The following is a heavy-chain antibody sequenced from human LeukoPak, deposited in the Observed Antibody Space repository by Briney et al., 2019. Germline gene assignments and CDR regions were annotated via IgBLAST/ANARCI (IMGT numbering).Heavy chain of an antibody. CDR1: GFTFSSYW. Sequence: GGSLRLSCAASGFTFSSYWMSWVRQAPGKGLEWVSGITGNGGTTYYADSVKGRFSISRDNSKNTLYLQMNSLRAEDTAVYYCARVGGPYYFDYWGQGTLVTVSS. D-gene: IGHD1-26*01. V-gene: IGHV3-23*01. CDR2: ITGNGGTT. CDR3: ARVGGPYYFDY. J-gene: IGHJ4*02.